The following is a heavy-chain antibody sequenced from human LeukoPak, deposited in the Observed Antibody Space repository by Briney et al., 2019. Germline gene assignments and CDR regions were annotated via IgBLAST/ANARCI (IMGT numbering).Heavy chain of an antibody. CDR3: ARSQNYYGSGDY. CDR2: IYYTGKT. Sequence: SETLSLTCTVSGGSFSSGSYYWSWIRQPPGKGLEWIGYIYYTGKTYYNPSLEGRVTILVDTSRNHFSVKLSSVTAADTAVYYCARSQNYYGSGDYWSQGTLVTVSS. V-gene: IGHV4-61*03. CDR1: GGSFSSGSYY. J-gene: IGHJ4*02. D-gene: IGHD3-10*01.